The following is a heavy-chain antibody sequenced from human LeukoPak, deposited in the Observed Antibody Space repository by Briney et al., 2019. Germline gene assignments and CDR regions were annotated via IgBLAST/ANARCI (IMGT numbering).Heavy chain of an antibody. J-gene: IGHJ4*02. CDR2: VNLQGST. V-gene: IGHV4-4*02. Sequence: SETLSLTCGVSGGSITNTNYWTWVRQPPGKGLEWIGEVNLQGSTNYNPSLMGRVPISVDTSENHISLQLTSVTAADTAVYYCAREGGPYRPLDYSGQGTPVTVSS. CDR1: GGSITNTNY. CDR3: AREGGPYRPLDY.